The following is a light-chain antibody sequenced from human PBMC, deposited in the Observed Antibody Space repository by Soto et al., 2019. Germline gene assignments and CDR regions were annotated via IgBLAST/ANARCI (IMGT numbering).Light chain of an antibody. V-gene: IGKV1-5*01. CDR2: HAS. CDR3: QQYNSYSWT. J-gene: IGKJ1*01. CDR1: QSITNW. Sequence: DIQMTQSPSTLSASVADRFTITCLASQSITNWLAWYQQKPGKAPNLLIYHASNLRGGVPSRFSGGGSGTEFTLTISSVQPDDIATYSCQQYNSYSWTFGQGTKVDI.